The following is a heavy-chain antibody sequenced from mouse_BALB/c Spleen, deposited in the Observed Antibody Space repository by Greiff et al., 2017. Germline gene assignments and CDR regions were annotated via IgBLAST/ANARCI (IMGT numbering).Heavy chain of an antibody. D-gene: IGHD2-4*01. CDR2: IYPGTGSS. CDR3: AREDNEYDFAY. CDR1: GYIFTSYW. Sequence: QVQLQQSGAELVRPGASVKLSCKTSGYIFTSYWIHWVKQRSGQGLEWIARIYPGTGSSYYNEKFKGKATLTATKPSSTAYMYRSSLTSEASAVYFCAREDNEYDFAYWGQGTLVTVSA. V-gene: IGHV1S132*01. J-gene: IGHJ3*01.